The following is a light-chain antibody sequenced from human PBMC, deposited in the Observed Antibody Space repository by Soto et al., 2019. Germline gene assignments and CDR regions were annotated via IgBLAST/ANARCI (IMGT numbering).Light chain of an antibody. CDR2: GAS. Sequence: EILMTQSPDTLSVSPGERVTLSCRASRTVSNRLAWYQQRPGQAPRLLIFGASTRATGFPARFSGSGSGTEFTLTISSLQSEDFAVYYCQQYKDWPHTFGQGTKVDIK. CDR3: QQYKDWPHT. CDR1: RTVSNR. J-gene: IGKJ1*01. V-gene: IGKV3-15*01.